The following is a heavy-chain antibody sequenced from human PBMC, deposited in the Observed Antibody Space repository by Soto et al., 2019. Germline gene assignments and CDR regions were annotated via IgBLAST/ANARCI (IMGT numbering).Heavy chain of an antibody. Sequence: QVQLVQSGAEVKKPGSSVKVSCKASGGTFSTYAVNWVRQAPGQGLEWMGGIMPIFGTAKYAQKLQGRVTITADESTSKAYMEMSSLISEDTAVYYCARDREQLGVSVNYGLDVWGQGTTVTVSS. D-gene: IGHD6-6*01. J-gene: IGHJ6*02. CDR3: ARDREQLGVSVNYGLDV. V-gene: IGHV1-69*01. CDR2: IMPIFGTA. CDR1: GGTFSTYA.